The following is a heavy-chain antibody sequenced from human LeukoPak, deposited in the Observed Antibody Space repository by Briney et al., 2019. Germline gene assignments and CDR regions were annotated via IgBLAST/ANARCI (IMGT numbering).Heavy chain of an antibody. D-gene: IGHD1-14*01. V-gene: IGHV3-7*01. Sequence: GGSLRLSCAASGFTFSSHWWAWFARAPGRGLEWVANIKEDGSEKYYVDSVKGRFTISRDNAKNSLYLQMNSLRAEDTAVYYCARNRLNIDYWGQGTLVTVSS. CDR2: IKEDGSEK. CDR3: ARNRLNIDY. J-gene: IGHJ4*02. CDR1: GFTFSSHW.